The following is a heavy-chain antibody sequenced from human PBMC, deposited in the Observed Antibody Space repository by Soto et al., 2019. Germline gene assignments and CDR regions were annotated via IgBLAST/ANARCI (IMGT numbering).Heavy chain of an antibody. Sequence: QVQLVQSGAEVKKPGSSVKVSCKASGGSFSSYAFSWVRQAPGQGLEWMGRIIPILGTANYAQKFQGRVTIXAXXSTSTAYMELSSLRSEDTAVYYCARETGYSSTSDYWGQGTLVTVSS. CDR1: GGSFSSYA. V-gene: IGHV1-69*08. J-gene: IGHJ4*02. CDR3: ARETGYSSTSDY. D-gene: IGHD6-13*01. CDR2: IIPILGTA.